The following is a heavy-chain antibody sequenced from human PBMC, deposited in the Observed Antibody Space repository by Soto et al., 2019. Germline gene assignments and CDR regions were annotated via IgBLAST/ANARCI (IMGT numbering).Heavy chain of an antibody. CDR2: ISGSGGST. D-gene: IGHD6-19*01. CDR3: AKEQQLLVHLYYFDD. V-gene: IGHV3-23*01. Sequence: VGSLRLSCAASGFTFSSYAMSWVRQAPGKGLDWVSAISGSGGSTYSADSVKGRFTISRDSSKNTLYLQMNSLRAEDTAVYYCAKEQQLLVHLYYFDDWCHGTVVSVSS. CDR1: GFTFSSYA. J-gene: IGHJ4*01.